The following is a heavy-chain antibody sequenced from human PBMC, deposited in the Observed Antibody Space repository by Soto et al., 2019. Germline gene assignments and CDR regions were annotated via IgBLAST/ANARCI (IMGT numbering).Heavy chain of an antibody. J-gene: IGHJ3*02. V-gene: IGHV4-31*03. Sequence: SETLSLTCTVSGGSISSGGYYWSWIRQHPGKGLEWIGYIYYSGSTYYNPSLKSRVTISVDTSKNQFSLKLSPVTAADTAVYYCARDKTPRRPPYDYIWGSYHTDAFDIWGQGTMVTVSS. D-gene: IGHD3-16*02. CDR2: IYYSGST. CDR1: GGSISSGGYY. CDR3: ARDKTPRRPPYDYIWGSYHTDAFDI.